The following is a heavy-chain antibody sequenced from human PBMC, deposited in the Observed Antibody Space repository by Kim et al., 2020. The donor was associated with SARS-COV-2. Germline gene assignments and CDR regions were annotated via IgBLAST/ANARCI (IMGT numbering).Heavy chain of an antibody. D-gene: IGHD3-3*01. J-gene: IGHJ6*02. V-gene: IGHV4-39*01. CDR3: ARQGWDFWSGSDRDV. CDR2: IYYSGST. CDR1: GGSISSSSYY. Sequence: SETLSLTCTVSGGSISSSSYYWGWIRQPPGKGLEWIGSIYYSGSTYYNPSLKSRVTISVDTSKNQFSLKLSSVTAADTAVYYCARQGWDFWSGSDRDVWGQGTTVTVSS.